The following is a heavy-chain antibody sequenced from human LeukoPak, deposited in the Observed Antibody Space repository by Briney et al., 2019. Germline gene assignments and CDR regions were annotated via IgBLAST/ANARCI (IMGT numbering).Heavy chain of an antibody. CDR1: GGTFSSYA. CDR3: ARKHHEEKAAAGTYYYYGMDV. Sequence: ASVKVSCKASGGTFSSYAISWVRQAPGQGLEWMGRIIPILGIANYAQKFQGRVTMTTDTSTSTAYMELRSLRSDDTAVYYCARKHHEEKAAAGTYYYYGMDVWGQGTTVTVSS. J-gene: IGHJ6*02. V-gene: IGHV1-69*04. D-gene: IGHD6-13*01. CDR2: IIPILGIA.